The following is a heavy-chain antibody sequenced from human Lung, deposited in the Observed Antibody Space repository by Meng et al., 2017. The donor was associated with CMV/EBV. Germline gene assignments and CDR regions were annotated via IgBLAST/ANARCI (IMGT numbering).Heavy chain of an antibody. Sequence: QDQRVQSGAEVKKPGSSVKVACKTSGGSFSTYTFSWVRHAPGQGLEWMGGLIPVLNKAKSAPRFQDRVTFTADETTTTAYMELSSLTFEGTAVYFCARGRGNQPLFDFWGQGTLVTVSS. CDR2: LIPVLNKA. CDR1: GGSFSTYT. CDR3: ARGRGNQPLFDF. J-gene: IGHJ4*02. V-gene: IGHV1-69*10. D-gene: IGHD2/OR15-2a*01.